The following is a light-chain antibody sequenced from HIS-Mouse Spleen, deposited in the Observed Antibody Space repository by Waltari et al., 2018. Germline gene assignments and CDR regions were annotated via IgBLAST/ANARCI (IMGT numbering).Light chain of an antibody. J-gene: IGLJ2*01. CDR3: NSRDSSGNHVV. CDR2: GKN. CDR1: SLRSYY. Sequence: SSELTQDPAVSVALGQTVRITCQGDSLRSYYASWYQQKPGQAPVIVIYGKNNRPSGIPDRFSGSRSGNTASLTITGAQAEDEADYYCNSRDSSGNHVVFGGGTKLTVL. V-gene: IGLV3-19*01.